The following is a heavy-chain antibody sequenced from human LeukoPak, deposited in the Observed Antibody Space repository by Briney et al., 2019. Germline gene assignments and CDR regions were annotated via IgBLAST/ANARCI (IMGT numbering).Heavy chain of an antibody. CDR3: AKPDYGFGNFDY. CDR2: ISGSGGST. CDR1: GFTFSSYA. J-gene: IGHJ4*02. D-gene: IGHD3-10*01. Sequence: GGSLRLSCAASGFTFSSYAMSWVRQAPGKGLEWVSGISGSGGSTYYADSVKGRFTISRDNSRNTLYLQMNSPRAEGTAVYYCAKPDYGFGNFDYWGQGTLVTVSS. V-gene: IGHV3-23*01.